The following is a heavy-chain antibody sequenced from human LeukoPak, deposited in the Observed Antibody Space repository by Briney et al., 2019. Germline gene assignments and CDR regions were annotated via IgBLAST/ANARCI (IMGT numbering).Heavy chain of an antibody. J-gene: IGHJ6*03. Sequence: ASVKVSFKASGYTFTSYDINWVRQATGQGLEWMGWMDPNSGNTGYAQKFQGGVTMTRNTSISTAYMELSSLRSEDTAVYYCARAEYSSSWYLAPVFHYYYMDVWGKGTTVTVSS. CDR1: GYTFTSYD. D-gene: IGHD6-13*01. V-gene: IGHV1-8*01. CDR2: MDPNSGNT. CDR3: ARAEYSSSWYLAPVFHYYYMDV.